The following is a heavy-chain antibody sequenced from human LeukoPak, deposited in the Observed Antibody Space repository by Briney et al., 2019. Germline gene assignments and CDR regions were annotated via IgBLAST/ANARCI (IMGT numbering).Heavy chain of an antibody. J-gene: IGHJ4*02. CDR1: GFTFSSYA. Sequence: GGSLRLSCAASGFTFSSYAMSWVRQAPGKGLEWVSVIYSGGSTYYADSVKGRFTISRDNSKNTLYLQMNSLRAEDTAVYYCARGPCGGDCSIDYWGQGTLVTVSS. V-gene: IGHV3-66*01. CDR3: ARGPCGGDCSIDY. CDR2: IYSGGST. D-gene: IGHD2-21*02.